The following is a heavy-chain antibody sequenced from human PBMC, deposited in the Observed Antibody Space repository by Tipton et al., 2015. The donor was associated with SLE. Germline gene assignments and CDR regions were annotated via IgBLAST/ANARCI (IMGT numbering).Heavy chain of an antibody. Sequence: LRLSCAVSGYSISSGYYWGWIRQPPGKGLEWIGSIYHSGSTSYNPSLKSRVTISVDTSKNQFSLKLSSVTAADTAVYYCARDWKGTWDYWGQGTLVTVSS. CDR3: ARDWKGTWDY. V-gene: IGHV4-38-2*02. J-gene: IGHJ4*02. D-gene: IGHD1-14*01. CDR1: GYSISSGYY. CDR2: IYHSGST.